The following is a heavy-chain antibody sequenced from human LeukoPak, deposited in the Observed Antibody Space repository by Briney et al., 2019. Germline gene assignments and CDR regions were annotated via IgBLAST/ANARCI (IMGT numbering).Heavy chain of an antibody. Sequence: PSETLSLTCTVSGGSVRDYYWSWLRKPPGKGLEWIGSINYSGTANYNASLKSRLSTSVDTSKNEFSLRLSSVTAADTAVYYCARDFVWGTYKGRSFDYWGQGTLVTVST. CDR2: INYSGTA. V-gene: IGHV4-59*02. D-gene: IGHD3-16*01. CDR1: GGSVRDYY. J-gene: IGHJ4*02. CDR3: ARDFVWGTYKGRSFDY.